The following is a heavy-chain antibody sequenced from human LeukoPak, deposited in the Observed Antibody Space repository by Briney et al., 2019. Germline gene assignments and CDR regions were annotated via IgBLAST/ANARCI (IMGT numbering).Heavy chain of an antibody. D-gene: IGHD2-2*02. Sequence: GASVKVSCKASGGTFSSYAISWVRQAPGQGLEWMGGIIPIFGTANYAQKFQGRVTFTTDESTSTAYMELSSLRSEDTAVYYCGLGDVCSSTSCYTRRGNYNWFDPWGQGTLVTVSS. V-gene: IGHV1-69*05. CDR1: GGTFSSYA. J-gene: IGHJ5*02. CDR3: GLGDVCSSTSCYTRRGNYNWFDP. CDR2: IIPIFGTA.